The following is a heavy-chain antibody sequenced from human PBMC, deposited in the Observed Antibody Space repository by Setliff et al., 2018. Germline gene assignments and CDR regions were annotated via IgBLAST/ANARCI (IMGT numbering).Heavy chain of an antibody. CDR2: IWDDGGNK. CDR3: ARDRAYSSFDY. D-gene: IGHD2-21*01. Sequence: TGGSLRLSCAASGFTFSTYRMHWVRQAPGKGLEWVAVIWDDGGNKYHADSVKGRFTISRDNSKNTLYLQMSSLRAEDTAVYYCARDRAYSSFDYWGQGTLVTVSS. CDR1: GFTFSTYR. J-gene: IGHJ4*02. V-gene: IGHV3-33*08.